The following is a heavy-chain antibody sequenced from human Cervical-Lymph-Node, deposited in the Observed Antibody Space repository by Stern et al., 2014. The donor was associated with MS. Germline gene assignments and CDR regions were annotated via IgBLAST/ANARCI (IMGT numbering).Heavy chain of an antibody. D-gene: IGHD6-13*01. CDR1: GGSISSSSYY. Sequence: QVQLQESGPGLVKPSETLSLTCTVSGGSISSSSYYWGWIRQPPGKGLEWIGSIYYSGSTYYNPSLKSRVTISVDTSKNQFSLKLSSVPAADTAVYYCATYSSSWHFDYWGQGTLVTVSS. CDR3: ATYSSSWHFDY. J-gene: IGHJ4*02. V-gene: IGHV4-39*01. CDR2: IYYSGST.